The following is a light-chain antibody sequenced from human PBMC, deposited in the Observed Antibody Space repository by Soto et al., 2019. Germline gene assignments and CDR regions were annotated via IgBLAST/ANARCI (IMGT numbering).Light chain of an antibody. CDR1: QSISSW. Sequence: DIQMTQSPSTLSASVGDRVTITCRASQSISSWLAWYQQKPGKAPKLLIYDASSLESGVPSRFSGSGSGTEFTLTISSLQPADFATYYCQQCNSYSYTFGQGTKLEIK. CDR3: QQCNSYSYT. J-gene: IGKJ2*01. CDR2: DAS. V-gene: IGKV1-5*01.